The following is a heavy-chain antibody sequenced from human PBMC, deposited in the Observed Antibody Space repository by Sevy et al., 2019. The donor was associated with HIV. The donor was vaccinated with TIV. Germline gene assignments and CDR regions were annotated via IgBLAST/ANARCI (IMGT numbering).Heavy chain of an antibody. CDR2: IYTSGST. Sequence: SETLSLTCTVSGGSISSGSYYWSWIRQPAGKGLEWIGRIYTSGSTNYNPSLKSRVTISVDMSKNQFSLKLSSVTAADTAVYYCARSSHCSGGSCYSTYYFDYWGQGTLVTVSS. CDR3: ARSSHCSGGSCYSTYYFDY. CDR1: GGSISSGSYY. V-gene: IGHV4-61*02. D-gene: IGHD2-15*01. J-gene: IGHJ4*02.